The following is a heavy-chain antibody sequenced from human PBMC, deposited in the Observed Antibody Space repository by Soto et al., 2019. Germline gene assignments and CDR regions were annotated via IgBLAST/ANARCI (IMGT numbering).Heavy chain of an antibody. CDR1: GFSLTTSGEG. V-gene: IGHV2-5*01. J-gene: IGHJ4*02. CDR2: IYSNDDK. Sequence: QITLKESGPTLVKPTQTLTLTCTFSGFSLTTSGEGVGWIRQPPVKALEWLALIYSNDDKRYSSSLRTRPTITKDTSEKQVVLTMTNIDPVDTATYFCAHYYIKTGQWGFDSWGQGTLVTVSS. CDR3: AHYYIKTGQWGFDS. D-gene: IGHD3-9*01.